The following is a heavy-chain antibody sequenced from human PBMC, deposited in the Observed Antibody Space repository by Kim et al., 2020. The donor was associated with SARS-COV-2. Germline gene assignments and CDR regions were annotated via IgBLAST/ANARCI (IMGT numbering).Heavy chain of an antibody. V-gene: IGHV4-39*01. CDR2: IYYSGST. D-gene: IGHD3-9*01. Sequence: SETLSLTCTVSGGSISSSSYYWGWIRQPPGKGLEWIGSIYYSGSTYYNPSLKSRVTISVDTSKNQFSLKLSSVTAADTAVYYCARQGGVLRYFDWLVDYWGQGTLGTVSS. CDR1: GGSISSSSYY. J-gene: IGHJ4*02. CDR3: ARQGGVLRYFDWLVDY.